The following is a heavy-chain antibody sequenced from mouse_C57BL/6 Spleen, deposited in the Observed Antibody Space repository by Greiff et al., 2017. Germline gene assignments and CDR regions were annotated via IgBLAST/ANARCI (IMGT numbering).Heavy chain of an antibody. CDR1: GYTFTSYW. J-gene: IGHJ4*01. CDR2: IHPSDINT. V-gene: IGHV1-74*01. CDR3: AIGSNLYAMEY. D-gene: IGHD2-5*01. Sequence: QVQLQQPGAELVKPGASVKVSCKASGYTFTSYWMHWVKQRPGQGLELIGSIHPSDINTNYTQKFNGKSTLTVDKSSSPAYMQLSSLTSEDSAVYYCAIGSNLYAMEYWGQGTSVTVSS.